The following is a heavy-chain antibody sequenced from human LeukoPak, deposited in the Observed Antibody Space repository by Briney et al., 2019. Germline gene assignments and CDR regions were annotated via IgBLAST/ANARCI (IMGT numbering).Heavy chain of an antibody. CDR2: IYSGGSK. CDR1: GFTVSSNY. D-gene: IGHD2-15*01. V-gene: IGHV3-53*04. CDR3: NIVVVVAALHQFDY. J-gene: IGHJ4*02. Sequence: GGSLRLSCAASGFTVSSNYMSWVRQAPGKGLEWVSVIYSGGSKYYADSVKGRFTISRHNSKNTLYLQMNSLRAEDTAVYYCNIVVVVAALHQFDYWGQGTLVTVSS.